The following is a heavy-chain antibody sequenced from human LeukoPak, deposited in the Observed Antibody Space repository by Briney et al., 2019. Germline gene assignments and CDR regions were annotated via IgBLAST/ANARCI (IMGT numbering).Heavy chain of an antibody. Sequence: SETLSLTCAVYGGSFSGYYWSWIRQPPGKGLEWIGEINHSGSTNYNPSLKSRVTISVDTSKNQFSLKLSSVTAADTAVYYCARGYPMPRGINAFDVWGQGTMVTVSS. CDR2: INHSGST. J-gene: IGHJ3*01. D-gene: IGHD3-10*01. V-gene: IGHV4-34*01. CDR3: ARGYPMPRGINAFDV. CDR1: GGSFSGYY.